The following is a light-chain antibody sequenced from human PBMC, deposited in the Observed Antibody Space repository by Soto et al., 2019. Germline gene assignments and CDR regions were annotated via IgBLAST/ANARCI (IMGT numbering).Light chain of an antibody. Sequence: QSALTQPRSVSGSPGQSVTISCTGTSSDIGAYKSVSWYQQHPGKAPKYLIYDVTKRPSGVPDRFSGSKSDNTASLTISGLQAEDEADYYCCSYAGTYTYVFGTGTKLTVL. CDR2: DVT. CDR1: SSDIGAYKS. CDR3: CSYAGTYTYV. J-gene: IGLJ1*01. V-gene: IGLV2-11*01.